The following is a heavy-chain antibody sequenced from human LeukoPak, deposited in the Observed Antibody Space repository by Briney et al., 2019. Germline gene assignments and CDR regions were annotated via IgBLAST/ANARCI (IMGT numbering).Heavy chain of an antibody. CDR2: IYYSGST. CDR3: ARRSTMTYDWDDAFDI. Sequence: SETLSLTCTVSGGSISSYYWSWIRQPPGKGLEWIGYIYYSGSTNYNPSLKSRVTISVDTSKNQFSLKLSSVTAADTAVYYCARRSTMTYDWDDAFDIWGQGTMVTVSS. J-gene: IGHJ3*02. D-gene: IGHD1-1*01. CDR1: GGSISSYY. V-gene: IGHV4-59*08.